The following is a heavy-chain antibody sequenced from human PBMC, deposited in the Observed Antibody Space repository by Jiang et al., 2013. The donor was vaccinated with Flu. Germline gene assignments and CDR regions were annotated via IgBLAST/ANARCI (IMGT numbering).Heavy chain of an antibody. J-gene: IGHJ4*02. D-gene: IGHD2-15*01. Sequence: RLSCAASGFTFSSYAMSWVRQAPGKGLEWVSAISGSGGSTYYADSVKGRFTISRDNSKNTLYLQMNSLRAEDTAVYYCAKSRDIVVVVAAQNWGQGTLVTVSS. CDR2: ISGSGGST. V-gene: IGHV3-23*01. CDR1: GFTFSSYA. CDR3: AKSRDIVVVVAAQN.